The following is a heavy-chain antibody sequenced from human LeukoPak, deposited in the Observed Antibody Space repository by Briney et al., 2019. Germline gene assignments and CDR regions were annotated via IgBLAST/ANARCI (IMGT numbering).Heavy chain of an antibody. CDR3: AKGIVVVVAATGWFDP. Sequence: PGGSLRLSCAASGFTFSRYAMSWVRQAPGKGLEWVSAISGSGGSTYYADSVKGRFTISRDNSKNTLYLQMNSLRAEDTAVYYCAKGIVVVVAATGWFDPWGQGTLVTVSS. CDR1: GFTFSRYA. D-gene: IGHD2-15*01. V-gene: IGHV3-23*01. CDR2: ISGSGGST. J-gene: IGHJ5*02.